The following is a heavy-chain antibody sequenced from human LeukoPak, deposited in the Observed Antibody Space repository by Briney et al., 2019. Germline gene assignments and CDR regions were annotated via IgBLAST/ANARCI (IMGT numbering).Heavy chain of an antibody. CDR1: GFTFSSSW. CDR3: ARDRVSGSGSIDY. J-gene: IGHJ4*02. D-gene: IGHD3-10*01. Sequence: GSLRLSCAASGFTFSSSWMHWVRQAPGKGLEWIGEINHSGSTNYNPSLKSRVTISVDTSKNQFSLKLSSVTAADTAVYYCARDRVSGSGSIDYWGQGTLVTVSS. CDR2: INHSGST. V-gene: IGHV4-34*01.